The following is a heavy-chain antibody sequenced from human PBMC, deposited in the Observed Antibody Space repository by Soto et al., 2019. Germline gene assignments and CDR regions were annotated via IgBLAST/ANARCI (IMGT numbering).Heavy chain of an antibody. Sequence: GGSLRLSCAASGFSFSTYGMHWVRQAPGKGLEWVAVIWYDGSNKFYADSVKGRFTISRDNSQNTLYLQMNSLRAEDTALYYCAREGGSLNWFDPWGQGTLVTVSS. D-gene: IGHD1-26*01. V-gene: IGHV3-33*01. J-gene: IGHJ5*02. CDR1: GFSFSTYG. CDR2: IWYDGSNK. CDR3: AREGGSLNWFDP.